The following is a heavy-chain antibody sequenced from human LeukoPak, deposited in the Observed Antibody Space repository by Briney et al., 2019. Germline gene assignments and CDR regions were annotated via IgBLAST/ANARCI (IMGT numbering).Heavy chain of an antibody. CDR2: INEDGSTT. Sequence: PGGSLRLSCAASGFTFSSYRFHWVRQTPGKGLVWVSRINEDGSTTNYADSVKGRFTISRDNAKNSLYLQMNSLRAEDTAVYYCARDRTIGELVNYWGQGTLVTVSS. V-gene: IGHV3-74*01. D-gene: IGHD3-10*01. CDR3: ARDRTIGELVNY. J-gene: IGHJ4*02. CDR1: GFTFSSYR.